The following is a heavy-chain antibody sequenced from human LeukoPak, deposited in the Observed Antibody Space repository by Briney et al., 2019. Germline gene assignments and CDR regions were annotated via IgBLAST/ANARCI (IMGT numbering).Heavy chain of an antibody. V-gene: IGHV5-51*01. CDR1: GYSFTSYW. Sequence: GVSLNISCKGSGYSFTSYWISWVRQMPAKGLEWMGIIYPGDSDTRYSPSFQGQVTISADKSISTAYLQWSSLKASDTAMYYCASAAGYSSGWYVYWGQGTLVTVSS. J-gene: IGHJ4*02. CDR3: ASAAGYSSGWYVY. D-gene: IGHD6-19*01. CDR2: IYPGDSDT.